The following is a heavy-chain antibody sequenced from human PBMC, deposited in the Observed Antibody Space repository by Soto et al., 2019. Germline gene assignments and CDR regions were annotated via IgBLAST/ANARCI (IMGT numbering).Heavy chain of an antibody. J-gene: IGHJ4*02. CDR1: AFTFTHYR. CDR3: ARAGDRNYVENF. V-gene: IGHV3-74*01. CDR2: INSDGARI. D-gene: IGHD3-16*01. Sequence: ESMRLSCAASAFTFTHYRIHCVRQPPGKGLEWVGRINSDGARIDYGDSVKGRFTISRDNAHNMVFLQMNSLTDEYSGVYFSARAGDRNYVENFWGQAALVTVPS.